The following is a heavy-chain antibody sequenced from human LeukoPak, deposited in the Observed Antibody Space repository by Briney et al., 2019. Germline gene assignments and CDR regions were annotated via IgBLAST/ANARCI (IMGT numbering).Heavy chain of an antibody. J-gene: IGHJ4*02. CDR1: GFTVSSNY. Sequence: GGSLRLSCAASGFTVSSNYMSWVRQAPGKGLEWVSVIYSGGSTYYVDSVKGRFTISRDNSKNTLYLQMNSLRAEDTAVYYCASQYDSTGYYPSGGFDYWGQGTLVTVSS. D-gene: IGHD3-22*01. V-gene: IGHV3-53*01. CDR2: IYSGGST. CDR3: ASQYDSTGYYPSGGFDY.